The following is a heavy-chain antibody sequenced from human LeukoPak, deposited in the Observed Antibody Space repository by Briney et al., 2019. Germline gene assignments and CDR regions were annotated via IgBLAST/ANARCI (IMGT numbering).Heavy chain of an antibody. CDR3: ARLSYSSGWWRPYYYYYMDV. D-gene: IGHD6-19*01. Sequence: GESLKISCKGSGYSFTSYWIGWVRPMPGKGLEWMGIIYPGDSDTRYSPSFQGQVTISADKSISTAYLQWRSLKASDTAMYYCARLSYSSGWWRPYYYYYMDVWGKGTTVTVSS. J-gene: IGHJ6*03. CDR2: IYPGDSDT. CDR1: GYSFTSYW. V-gene: IGHV5-51*01.